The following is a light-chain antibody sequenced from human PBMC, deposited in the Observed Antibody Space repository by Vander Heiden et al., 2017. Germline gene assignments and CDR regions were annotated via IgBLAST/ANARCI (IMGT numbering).Light chain of an antibody. CDR3: SSYTSSSTLV. V-gene: IGLV2-14*03. CDR2: DVS. J-gene: IGLJ3*02. Sequence: QSALTQPASVSGSPGQSIIISCSGTSSDVGGYNYVPWYQQHPGKAPKLMVYDVSSRPSGVSTHFSGSKSGNTASLTISGLQAEDEADYYCSSYTSSSTLVFGGGTKLTVL. CDR1: SSDVGGYNY.